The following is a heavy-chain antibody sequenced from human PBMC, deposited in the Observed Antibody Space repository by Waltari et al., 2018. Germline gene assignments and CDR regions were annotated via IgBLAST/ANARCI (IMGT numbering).Heavy chain of an antibody. CDR2: IYYSGST. J-gene: IGHJ3*02. Sequence: QVQLQESGPGLVKPSETLSLTCTVSGGSISSYYWSWIRQPPGKGLEWIGYIYYSGSTNYNPSLKSRVTISVDTSKNQFSLKRSSVTAADTAVYYCARGMRCTNGVCYAFDIWGQGTMVTISS. D-gene: IGHD2-8*01. CDR3: ARGMRCTNGVCYAFDI. V-gene: IGHV4-59*01. CDR1: GGSISSYY.